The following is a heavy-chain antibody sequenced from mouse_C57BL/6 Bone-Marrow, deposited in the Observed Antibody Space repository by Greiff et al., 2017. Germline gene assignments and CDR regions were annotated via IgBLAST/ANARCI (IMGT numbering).Heavy chain of an antibody. CDR2: LDPEDGDT. Sequence: EVKLQESGAELVRPGASVKLSCTASGFNIKDYYMHWVKQRPEQGLEWIGRLDPEDGDTEYAPKFQGKDTMTADTSSNTAYLQLSSLTSEDTAVYYCTTTDYYGSSYGFAYWGQGTLVTVSA. CDR3: TTTDYYGSSYGFAY. D-gene: IGHD1-1*01. V-gene: IGHV14-1*01. J-gene: IGHJ3*01. CDR1: GFNIKDYY.